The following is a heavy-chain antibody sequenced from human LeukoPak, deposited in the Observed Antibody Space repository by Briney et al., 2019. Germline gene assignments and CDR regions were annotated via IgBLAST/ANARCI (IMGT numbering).Heavy chain of an antibody. CDR2: IYTTGST. CDR3: ARDLYWAFDI. J-gene: IGHJ3*02. D-gene: IGHD2-8*02. CDR1: GGSIRSGDYY. V-gene: IGHV4-61*02. Sequence: SETLSLTCTVSGGSIRSGDYYWSWIRQPAGKGLEWIGRIYTTGSTNYNPSLKSRVTISVDTSKDQFSLKLSSVTAADTAVYYCARDLYWAFDIWGQGTMVPVSS.